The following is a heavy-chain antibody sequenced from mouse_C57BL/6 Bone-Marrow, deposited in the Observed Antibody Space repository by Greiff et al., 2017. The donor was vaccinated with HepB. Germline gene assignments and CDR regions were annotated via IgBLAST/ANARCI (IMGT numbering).Heavy chain of an antibody. CDR2: IYPRSGNI. Sequence: QVQLQQSGAELARPGASVKLSCKASGYTFTSYGISWVKQRTGQGLEWIGEIYPRSGNIYYNEKFKGKATLTADKSSSTEYMEVCSLTSEESAVYFCARWLRQVFYYWGQGTTLSVSS. V-gene: IGHV1-81*01. CDR3: ARWLRQVFYY. CDR1: GYTFTSYG. D-gene: IGHD2-2*01. J-gene: IGHJ2*01.